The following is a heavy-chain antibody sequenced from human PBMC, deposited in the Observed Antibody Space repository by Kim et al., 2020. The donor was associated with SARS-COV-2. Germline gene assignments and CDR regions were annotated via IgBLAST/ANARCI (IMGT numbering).Heavy chain of an antibody. D-gene: IGHD6-13*01. CDR1: GFTFSSYS. CDR3: ASDTGYSSSWTAGGGYYFDY. V-gene: IGHV3-21*01. Sequence: GGSLRLSWAASGFTFSSYSMNWVRQAPGKGLEWVSSISSSSSYIYYADSVKGRFTISRDNAKNSLYLQMNSLRAEDTAVYYCASDTGYSSSWTAGGGYYFDYWGQGTLVTVSS. CDR2: ISSSSSYI. J-gene: IGHJ4*02.